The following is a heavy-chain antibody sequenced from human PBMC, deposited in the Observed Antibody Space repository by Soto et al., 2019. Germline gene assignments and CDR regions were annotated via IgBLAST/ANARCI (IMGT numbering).Heavy chain of an antibody. CDR2: IIPITATA. V-gene: IGHV1-69*13. Sequence: SVKVSCKASGGTFGSYAISWVRQAPGQGLEWMGGIIPITATANYAQKFQGRVTITADESTSTASMQLRSLRSDDTAVYYCARSGYDILTGPYYFDYWGQGTLVTVSS. CDR1: GGTFGSYA. D-gene: IGHD3-9*01. J-gene: IGHJ4*02. CDR3: ARSGYDILTGPYYFDY.